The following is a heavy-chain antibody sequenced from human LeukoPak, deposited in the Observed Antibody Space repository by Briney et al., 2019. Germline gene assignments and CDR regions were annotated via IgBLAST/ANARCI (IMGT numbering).Heavy chain of an antibody. CDR3: TRGDLMVRGVNPFDP. CDR1: GYTFTSYD. J-gene: IGHJ5*02. D-gene: IGHD3-10*01. Sequence: ASVKVSCKASGYTFTSYDINWVRQATGQGLEWMGWMNPDSENTGYAQKFRGRVTMTRNTSTSTAYMELSSLRPEDTAVYYCTRGDLMVRGVNPFDPWDQGTLVTVSS. V-gene: IGHV1-8*01. CDR2: MNPDSENT.